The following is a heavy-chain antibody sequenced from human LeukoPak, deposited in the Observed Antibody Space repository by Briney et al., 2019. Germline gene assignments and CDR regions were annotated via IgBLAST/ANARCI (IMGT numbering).Heavy chain of an antibody. D-gene: IGHD3-16*02. V-gene: IGHV1-2*06. CDR1: GYTFTGYY. CDR2: INPNSGGT. J-gene: IGHJ4*02. CDR3: ASDSTYDYVWGSYRYPFDY. Sequence: ASVKVSCKASGYTFTGYYMHWVRQAPGQGLEWMGRINPNSGGTNYAQKFQGRVTMTRDTSISTAYMELSRLRSDDTAVYYCASDSTYDYVWGSYRYPFDYWGQGTLVTVSS.